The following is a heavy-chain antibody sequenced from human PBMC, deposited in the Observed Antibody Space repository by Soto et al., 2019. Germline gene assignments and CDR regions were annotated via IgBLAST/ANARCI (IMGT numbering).Heavy chain of an antibody. V-gene: IGHV1-2*04. CDR2: INPNSGGT. Sequence: ASVKVSCKASGYTFTGYYMHWVRQAPGQGLEWMGWINPNSGGTNYAQKFQGWVTMTRDTSISTAYMELSRLRSDDTAVYYCARGGTNYDFWSGYFDYWGQGTLVTVSS. J-gene: IGHJ4*02. CDR3: ARGGTNYDFWSGYFDY. D-gene: IGHD3-3*01. CDR1: GYTFTGYY.